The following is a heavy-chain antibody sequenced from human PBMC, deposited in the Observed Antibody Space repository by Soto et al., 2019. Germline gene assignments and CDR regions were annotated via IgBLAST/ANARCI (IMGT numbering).Heavy chain of an antibody. Sequence: SEALSLTCSVSGTSVSNYYWSWIRQPAGKGLEHIGRIYTSGSTSYNPSLKSRVTMSMDTSQTQIYLNLTSVTAADTAVYYCARGGIQLSYAFDYWGPGILVTVSS. V-gene: IGHV4-4*07. J-gene: IGHJ4*02. CDR1: GTSVSNYY. D-gene: IGHD5-18*01. CDR3: ARGGIQLSYAFDY. CDR2: IYTSGST.